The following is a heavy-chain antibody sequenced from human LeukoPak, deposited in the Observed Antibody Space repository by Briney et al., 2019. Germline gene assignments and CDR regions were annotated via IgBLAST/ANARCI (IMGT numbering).Heavy chain of an antibody. V-gene: IGHV7-4-1*02. Sequence: ASVKVSCKASGYTFTSYAMNWVRKAPGQGLEWMGWINTKTGNPTYAQGFTGRFVFSLDTSVSTAYLQISSLKAEDTAVYYCARGLPLRVAVAGTSPFDYWGQGTLVTVSS. D-gene: IGHD6-19*01. CDR2: INTKTGNP. J-gene: IGHJ4*02. CDR3: ARGLPLRVAVAGTSPFDY. CDR1: GYTFTSYA.